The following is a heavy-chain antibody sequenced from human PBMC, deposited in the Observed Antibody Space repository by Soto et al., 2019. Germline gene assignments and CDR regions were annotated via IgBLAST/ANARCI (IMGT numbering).Heavy chain of an antibody. CDR1: GFTFSSYW. V-gene: IGHV3-74*01. CDR3: XXXXXLDY. J-gene: IGHJ4*02. CDR2: IDSDESST. Sequence: EVQLVESGGGLVQPGGSLRLSCAASGFTFSSYWMHWVRQTPGKRLVWVSRIDSDESSTTYADSVKGRFTISRDNARXXXXXXXXXXXXXXXXXXXXXXXXXLDYWGQGTLVTVSS.